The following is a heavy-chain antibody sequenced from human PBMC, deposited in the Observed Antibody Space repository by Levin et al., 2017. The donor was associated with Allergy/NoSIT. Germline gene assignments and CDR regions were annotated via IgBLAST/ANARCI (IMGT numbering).Heavy chain of an antibody. Sequence: GESLKISCAASGFTFSSYGMHWVRQAPGKGLEWVAVISYDGSNKYYADSVKGRFTISRDNSKNTLYLQMNSLRAEDTAVYYCAKGQLWFREIDYWGQGTLVTVSS. D-gene: IGHD3-10*01. CDR3: AKGQLWFREIDY. J-gene: IGHJ4*02. V-gene: IGHV3-30*18. CDR1: GFTFSSYG. CDR2: ISYDGSNK.